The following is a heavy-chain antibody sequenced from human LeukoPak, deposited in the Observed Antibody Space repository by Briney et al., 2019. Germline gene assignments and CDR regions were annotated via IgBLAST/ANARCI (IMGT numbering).Heavy chain of an antibody. V-gene: IGHV3-30*04. D-gene: IGHD4-17*01. CDR2: ISHDGTIE. CDR1: GFIFSSCA. CDR3: AREMYGVDY. J-gene: IGHJ4*02. Sequence: HAGRSLRLSCVASGFIFSSCAMYWVRQAPGKGLEWVAVISHDGTIEYYTDSVKGRFTISRDNSKNGLYLQMSSLRSEDTAVYYCAREMYGVDYWGRGTLVTVSS.